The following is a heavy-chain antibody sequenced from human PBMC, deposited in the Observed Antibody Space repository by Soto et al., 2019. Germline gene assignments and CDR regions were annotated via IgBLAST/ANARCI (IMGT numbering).Heavy chain of an antibody. Sequence: PGGSLRLSCAASGFTFSSYGMHWVRQAPGKGLEWVAVISYDGSNKYYADSVKGRFTISRDNSKNTLYLQMNSLRAEDTAVYYCAKLVSMDTAMGKGDAFDIWGQGTMVTVSS. D-gene: IGHD5-18*01. J-gene: IGHJ3*02. CDR2: ISYDGSNK. CDR1: GFTFSSYG. V-gene: IGHV3-30*18. CDR3: AKLVSMDTAMGKGDAFDI.